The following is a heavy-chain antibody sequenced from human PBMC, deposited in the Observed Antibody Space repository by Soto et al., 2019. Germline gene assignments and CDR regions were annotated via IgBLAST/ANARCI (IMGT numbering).Heavy chain of an antibody. Sequence: GGSLSLSCAASGFTFTNHWMSWVRQAPGKGLEWVANINQGGSEKYYVDSVKGRFTISRDNAKNSLYLQMNSLRAEDTAVYYCAKATTLRSHYYYMDVWGKGTTVTVSS. CDR1: GFTFTNHW. CDR2: INQGGSEK. J-gene: IGHJ6*03. V-gene: IGHV3-7*03. D-gene: IGHD1-26*01. CDR3: AKATTLRSHYYYMDV.